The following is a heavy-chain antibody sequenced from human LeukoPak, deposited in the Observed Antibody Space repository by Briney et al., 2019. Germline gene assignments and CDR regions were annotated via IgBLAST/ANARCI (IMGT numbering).Heavy chain of an antibody. D-gene: IGHD3-10*01. CDR1: GFTFNSYS. J-gene: IGHJ3*02. V-gene: IGHV3-48*04. CDR2: IRSGGSPI. Sequence: GGSLRLSCAASGFTFNSYSMSWVRQAPGKGLEWVSYIRSGGSPIYYADSVKGRFTISRDNAKDSLFLQMNSLRAEDTAVYYRTRGTYYHGSGDAFDIWGQGTMVTVSS. CDR3: TRGTYYHGSGDAFDI.